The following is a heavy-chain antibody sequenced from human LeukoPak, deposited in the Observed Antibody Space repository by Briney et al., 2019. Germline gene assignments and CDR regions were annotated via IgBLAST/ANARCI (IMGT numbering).Heavy chain of an antibody. CDR3: ARGRLGELSLFDS. CDR2: IYHSGST. D-gene: IGHD3-16*02. CDR1: GDSINSYY. Sequence: PSETLSLTCTVFGDSINSYYWSWIRQPPGKGLEWIGYIYHSGSTNYNPSLKSRVTILIDTSKNQFSLKLSSLTAADTAVYYCARGRLGELSLFDSWGRGTLVTVSS. J-gene: IGHJ4*02. V-gene: IGHV4-59*01.